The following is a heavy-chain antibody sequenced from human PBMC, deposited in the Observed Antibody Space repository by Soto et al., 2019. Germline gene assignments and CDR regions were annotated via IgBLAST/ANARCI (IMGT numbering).Heavy chain of an antibody. J-gene: IGHJ5*02. CDR3: VKGAGDP. V-gene: IGHV3-30*18. CDR1: GFTFSSYG. CDR2: ISYDGSNK. Sequence: QVQLVESGGGVVQPGRSLRLSCATSGFTFSSYGMHWVRQAPGKGLEWVAVISYDGSNKYYADSVKGRFTISRDNSKNTLYLQMNSLRAEDTAVYYCVKGAGDPWGQGTLVTVSS.